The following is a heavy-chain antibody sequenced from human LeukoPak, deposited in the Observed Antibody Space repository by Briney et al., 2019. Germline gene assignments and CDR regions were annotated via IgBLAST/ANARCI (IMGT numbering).Heavy chain of an antibody. V-gene: IGHV3-23*01. Sequence: PGGSLRLSCAASGFTFSSYAMSWVRQAPGKGLEWVLAISGSGGSTYYADSVKGRFTISRDNSKNTLYLQMNSLRAEDTAVYYCARPRGWFGESFGWGQGTLVTVSS. CDR3: ARPRGWFGESFG. D-gene: IGHD3-10*01. CDR1: GFTFSSYA. CDR2: ISGSGGST. J-gene: IGHJ4*02.